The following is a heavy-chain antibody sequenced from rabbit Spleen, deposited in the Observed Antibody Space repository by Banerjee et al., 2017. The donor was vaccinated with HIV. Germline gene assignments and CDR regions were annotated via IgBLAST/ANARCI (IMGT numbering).Heavy chain of an antibody. CDR3: ARDTGSSFSSYGMDL. V-gene: IGHV1S45*01. J-gene: IGHJ6*01. CDR1: GFDFSGYG. Sequence: QEQLVESGGGLVQPGGSLKLSCKASGFDFSGYGVSWVRQAPGKGLEWISCIAGSSSGFTYSATWAKGRFTCSKTSSTTVTLQMTSLTVADTATYFCARDTGSSFSSYGMDLWGQGTLVTVS. D-gene: IGHD8-1*01. CDR2: IAGSSSGFT.